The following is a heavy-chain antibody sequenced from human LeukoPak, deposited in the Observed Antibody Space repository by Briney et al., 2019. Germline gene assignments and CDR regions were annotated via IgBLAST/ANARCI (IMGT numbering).Heavy chain of an antibody. CDR3: ASENCSGTSCSSFDY. CDR1: GVTISSCSYY. J-gene: IGHJ4*02. V-gene: IGHV4-39*01. D-gene: IGHD2-2*01. Sequence: KPSETLSLTCTISGVTISSCSYYWGWIRQPPGKGLEWIGSIFYSGTTYYNPSLKSRVTISVDTSKNQFSLRLSSVTAADTAVYYCASENCSGTSCSSFDYWGQGTLVTVSS. CDR2: IFYSGTT.